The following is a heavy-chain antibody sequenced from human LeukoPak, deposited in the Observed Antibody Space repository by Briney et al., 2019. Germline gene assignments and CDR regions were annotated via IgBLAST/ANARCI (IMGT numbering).Heavy chain of an antibody. CDR2: IFTSGST. D-gene: IGHD1-7*01. J-gene: IGHJ4*02. V-gene: IGHV4-61*02. CDR3: ARDNPNWNYPFDY. CDR1: GGSISSGSYY. Sequence: SETLSLTCTVSGGSISSGSYYWSWIRQPAGKGLEWIGRIFTSGSTSYNPSLESRVTISLDTSKNQFSLKLSSVTAADTAVYYCARDNPNWNYPFDYWGQGTLVTVSS.